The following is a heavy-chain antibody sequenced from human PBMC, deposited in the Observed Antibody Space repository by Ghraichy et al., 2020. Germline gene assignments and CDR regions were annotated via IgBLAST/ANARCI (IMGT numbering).Heavy chain of an antibody. CDR2: IFYSGTT. CDR1: GGSITGNPYY. Sequence: QTLSLTCTVSGGSITGNPYYWGWIRQPPGKGLEWIGTIFYSGTTYFNPSLKSRLTISIDTSKTQFSLKLSSVTAADSAVYYCAKSDGGNRYYYYGMDVWGQGTTVIVSS. J-gene: IGHJ6*02. CDR3: AKSDGGNRYYYYGMDV. V-gene: IGHV4-39*01. D-gene: IGHD4-23*01.